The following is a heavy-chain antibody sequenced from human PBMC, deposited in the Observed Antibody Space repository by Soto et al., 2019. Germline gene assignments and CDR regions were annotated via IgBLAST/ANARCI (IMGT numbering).Heavy chain of an antibody. CDR1: GFTFRSYA. CDR2: ISGIGGST. Sequence: GPLRVSGAASGFTFRSYALSWVRQAPGKGLEWVSAISGIGGSTYYADSVKGRFTISRDNSKSTLYLQMNSLRAEDTAVYYCAKGAFDYWGQGTLVTVSS. V-gene: IGHV3-23*01. CDR3: AKGAFDY. J-gene: IGHJ4*02.